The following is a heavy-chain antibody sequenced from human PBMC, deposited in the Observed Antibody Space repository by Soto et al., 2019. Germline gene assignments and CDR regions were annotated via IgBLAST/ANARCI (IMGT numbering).Heavy chain of an antibody. D-gene: IGHD4-4*01. CDR1: GGSFSGYY. CDR2: INHSGST. CDR3: ARGRGRVTTYYYYYGMDV. V-gene: IGHV4-34*01. Sequence: SETLSLTCAVYGGSFSGYYWSWIRQPPGKGLEWIGEINHSGSTNYNPSLKSRVTISVDTSKNQFSLKLSSVTAADTAVYYCARGRGRVTTYYYYYGMDVWGQGATVTVSS. J-gene: IGHJ6*02.